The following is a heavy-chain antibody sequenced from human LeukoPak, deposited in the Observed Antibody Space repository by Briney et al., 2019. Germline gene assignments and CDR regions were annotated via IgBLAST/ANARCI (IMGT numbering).Heavy chain of an antibody. V-gene: IGHV3-48*03. D-gene: IGHD6-13*01. CDR3: ARDLGILQRNMDV. CDR1: GFTFSSYE. CDR2: ISSSGSTI. J-gene: IGHJ6*03. Sequence: GGSLRLSCAASGFTFSSYEMNWVRQAPGKGLEWVSYISSSGSTIYYADSVKGRFTISRDNAKNSLYLQMNSLRAEDTAVYYCARDLGILQRNMDVWGKGTTVTISS.